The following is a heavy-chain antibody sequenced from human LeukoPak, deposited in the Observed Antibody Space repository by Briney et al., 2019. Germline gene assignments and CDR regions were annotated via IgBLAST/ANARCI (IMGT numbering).Heavy chain of an antibody. CDR1: GGSISSNYY. J-gene: IGHJ4*02. Sequence: SETLSLTCTVSGGSISSNYYWGWMRQPPGRGLEWIESLYYSGSTYYNTSLKSRVTMTVDTSKSQFSLQLSSVTAADTAVYYCARLRGGAVTGYIDYWGQGTLVTVSS. CDR2: LYYSGST. D-gene: IGHD3-9*01. CDR3: ARLRGGAVTGYIDY. V-gene: IGHV4-39*01.